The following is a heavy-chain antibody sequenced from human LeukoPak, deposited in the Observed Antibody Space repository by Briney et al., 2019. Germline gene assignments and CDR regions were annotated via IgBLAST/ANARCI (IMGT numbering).Heavy chain of an antibody. V-gene: IGHV3-30*03. CDR3: ARDPPIAVAGQLAVDY. Sequence: GGSLRLSCAASGFTFSSYGMHWVRQAPGKGLEWVAVISYDGTNKYYPDSVKGRFTISRDNSKNTLYLQMNSLRAEDTAVYYCARDPPIAVAGQLAVDYWGQGTLVTVSS. CDR1: GFTFSSYG. D-gene: IGHD6-19*01. CDR2: ISYDGTNK. J-gene: IGHJ4*02.